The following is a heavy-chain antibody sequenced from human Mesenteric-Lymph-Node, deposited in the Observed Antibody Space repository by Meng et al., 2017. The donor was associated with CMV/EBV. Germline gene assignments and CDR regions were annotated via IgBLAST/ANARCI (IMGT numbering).Heavy chain of an antibody. CDR2: IYTCGST. CDR3: AKTVSGDSYHFDY. J-gene: IGHJ4*02. D-gene: IGHD5-18*01. Sequence: GESLKISCAASGFTVINNYMSWVRQAPGKGLEWVAVIYTCGSTYYADSVQGRFTISRDNSKNTLYLQMNSLRAEDTAVYYCAKTVSGDSYHFDYWGQGTLVTVSS. CDR1: GFTVINNY. V-gene: IGHV3-53*01.